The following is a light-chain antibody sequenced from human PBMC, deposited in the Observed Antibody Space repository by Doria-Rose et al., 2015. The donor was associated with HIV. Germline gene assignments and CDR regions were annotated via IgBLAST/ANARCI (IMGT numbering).Light chain of an antibody. V-gene: IGKV3-20*01. CDR1: QSFSSTY. CDR2: DGS. Sequence: TQSPGTLSLSPGERATLSCRASQSFSSTYLAWYQQKPGQAPSLLIYDGSTRATDIPDRFSASGSVTDFTLTINRLEPEDFALYYCHQYGTSWTFGQGTKVEI. CDR3: HQYGTSWT. J-gene: IGKJ1*01.